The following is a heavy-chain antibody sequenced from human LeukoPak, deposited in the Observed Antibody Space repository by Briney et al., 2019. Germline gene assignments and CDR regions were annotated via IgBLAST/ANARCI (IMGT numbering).Heavy chain of an antibody. CDR3: ARSPGLWFGEQLIDY. V-gene: IGHV1-2*02. CDR1: GYTFTSYD. D-gene: IGHD3-10*01. J-gene: IGHJ4*02. CDR2: INPNSGGT. Sequence: RASVKVSCKASGYTFTSYDINWVRQAPGQGLEWMGWINPNSGGTNYAQKFQGRVTMTRDTSISTAYMELSRLRSDDTAVYYCARSPGLWFGEQLIDYWGQGTLVTVSS.